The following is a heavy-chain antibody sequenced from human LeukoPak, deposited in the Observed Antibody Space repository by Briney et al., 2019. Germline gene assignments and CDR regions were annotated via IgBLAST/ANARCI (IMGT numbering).Heavy chain of an antibody. CDR2: INPNSGGT. J-gene: IGHJ4*02. D-gene: IGHD6-13*01. Sequence: GASVKVSCKASGHTFTGYYMHWVRQAPGQGLEWMGWINPNSGGTNYAQKFQGRVTMTGDTSISTAYMELRRLRSDDTAVYYCARDQHSSSWRIDYWGQGTLVTVSS. CDR3: ARDQHSSSWRIDY. CDR1: GHTFTGYY. V-gene: IGHV1-2*02.